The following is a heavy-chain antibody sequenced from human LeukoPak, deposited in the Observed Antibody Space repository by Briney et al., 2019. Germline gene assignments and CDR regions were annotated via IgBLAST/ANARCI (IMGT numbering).Heavy chain of an antibody. CDR3: ASAQTTGTTYGYYYYYMDV. V-gene: IGHV3-74*01. CDR1: GFTFSSYW. CDR2: INSEGSST. D-gene: IGHD1-1*01. Sequence: GGSLRLSCAASGFTFSSYWMHWVRQAPGKGLVWVSRINSEGSSTSYADSVKGRFTISRDNAKNKLYLQMNSLRAEDTAVYYCASAQTTGTTYGYYYYYMDVWGKGTTVTVSS. J-gene: IGHJ6*03.